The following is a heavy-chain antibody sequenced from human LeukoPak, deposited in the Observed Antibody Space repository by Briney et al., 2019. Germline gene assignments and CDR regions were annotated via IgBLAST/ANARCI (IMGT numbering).Heavy chain of an antibody. CDR1: GFTFSNAW. D-gene: IGHD2-15*01. CDR2: IKSKTGGGTT. Sequence: GGSLRLSCVASGFTFSNAWMSWVRQAPGKGLEWVGCIKSKTGGGTTDYAAPVKGRFTISRDDSKNTLYLQMNSLKTEDTAVYYCTTDRCSGGSCYPDYYYMDVWGKGTTVTVSS. V-gene: IGHV3-15*01. CDR3: TTDRCSGGSCYPDYYYMDV. J-gene: IGHJ6*03.